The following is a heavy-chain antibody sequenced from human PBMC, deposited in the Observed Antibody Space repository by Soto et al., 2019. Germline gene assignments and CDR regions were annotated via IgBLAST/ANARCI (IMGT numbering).Heavy chain of an antibody. CDR2: ISAYNGNT. V-gene: IGHV1-18*01. CDR1: GYTFTSYG. D-gene: IGHD2-15*01. CDR3: ARDENCSGGSCYSSAFDI. J-gene: IGHJ3*02. Sequence: ASVKVSCKASGYTFTSYGISCVRQAPGQGLEWMGWISAYNGNTNYAQKLQGRVTMTTDTSTSTAYMELRSLRSDDTAVYYCARDENCSGGSCYSSAFDIWGQGTMVTVSS.